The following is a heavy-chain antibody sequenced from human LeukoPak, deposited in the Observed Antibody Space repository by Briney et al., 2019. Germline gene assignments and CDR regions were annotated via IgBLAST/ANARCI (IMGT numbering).Heavy chain of an antibody. CDR1: GYTLTELS. D-gene: IGHD1-26*01. Sequence: ASVKVSCKVSGYTLTELSMHWVRQAPGKGLEWMGGFDPEDGETIYAQKFQGRVTMTEDTSTDTAYMELSSLRSEDTAVYYCATGQWELLSDAFDIWGHGTMLTVSS. J-gene: IGHJ3*02. CDR2: FDPEDGET. V-gene: IGHV1-24*01. CDR3: ATGQWELLSDAFDI.